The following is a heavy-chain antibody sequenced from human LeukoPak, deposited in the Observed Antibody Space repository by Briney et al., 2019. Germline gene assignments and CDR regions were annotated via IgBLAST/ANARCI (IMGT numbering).Heavy chain of an antibody. V-gene: IGHV3-48*02. Sequence: GGSLRLSCAASGFTFSSYKINWGRQAPGKGLEGVSYISSSSSNKYYAESVKGRFTISRDNAKNSLYLQMNSLRDEDTAVYYCAGAVDGYTYGYGYWGQGTLVTVSS. CDR2: ISSSSSNK. CDR1: GFTFSSYK. J-gene: IGHJ4*02. D-gene: IGHD5-18*01. CDR3: AGAVDGYTYGYGY.